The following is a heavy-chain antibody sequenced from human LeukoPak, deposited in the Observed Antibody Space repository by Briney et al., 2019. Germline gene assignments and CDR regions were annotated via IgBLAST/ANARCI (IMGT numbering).Heavy chain of an antibody. CDR2: INHSGST. CDR1: GGSFSGYY. V-gene: IGHV4-34*01. J-gene: IGHJ4*02. D-gene: IGHD3-9*01. CDR3: ARGKRGYDILTGDLDH. Sequence: SETLSLTCAVYGGSFSGYYWSWIRQPPGKGLEWIGEINHSGSTNYNPSLKSRVTISVDTSKNQFSLKLSSVTAADTAVYYCARGKRGYDILTGDLDHWGQGTLVTVSS.